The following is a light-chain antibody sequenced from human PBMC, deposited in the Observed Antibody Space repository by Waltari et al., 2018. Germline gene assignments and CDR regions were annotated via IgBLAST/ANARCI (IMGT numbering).Light chain of an antibody. CDR2: NNN. V-gene: IGLV1-44*01. J-gene: IGLJ1*01. Sequence: QSVLTQPPSASGTPGQRVTVSCSGSSSHIGSNSVTWYQHLPGTAPKLLIYNNNEWPSGVPDRFSASKSGTSASLAISGLQSEDEADYYCASWDDSLNGLVFGTGTKVIAL. CDR3: ASWDDSLNGLV. CDR1: SSHIGSNS.